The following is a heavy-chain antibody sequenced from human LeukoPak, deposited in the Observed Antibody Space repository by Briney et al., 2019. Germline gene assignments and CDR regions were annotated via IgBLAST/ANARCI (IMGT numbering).Heavy chain of an antibody. CDR2: INHSGST. J-gene: IGHJ6*02. CDR1: GGSFSGYY. V-gene: IGHV4-34*01. D-gene: IGHD3-22*01. Sequence: SETLSLTCAVYGGSFSGYYWSWIRQPPGKGLEWIGEINHSGSTNYNPSLKSRVTISVDTSKNQFSLKLSSVTAADTAVYYCARGSRYYYDSSGYYRRLSYYYAMDVWGQGTTVTVSS. CDR3: ARGSRYYYDSSGYYRRLSYYYAMDV.